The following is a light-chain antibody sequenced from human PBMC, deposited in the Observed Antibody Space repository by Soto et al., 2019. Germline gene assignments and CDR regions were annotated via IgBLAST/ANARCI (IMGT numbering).Light chain of an antibody. V-gene: IGKV1-5*03. CDR3: QHYKSDSDA. Sequence: DIHMTQSLSTLFGSFGDRVTVPXRASETVRVWLAWYQQEQGXPPKXXXAKXSTLTRGGPSRFSGSGSVKEFTLTISSLQPEDFAVYYCQHYKSDSDAFGQGTKVDIK. J-gene: IGKJ1*01. CDR2: KXS. CDR1: ETVRVW.